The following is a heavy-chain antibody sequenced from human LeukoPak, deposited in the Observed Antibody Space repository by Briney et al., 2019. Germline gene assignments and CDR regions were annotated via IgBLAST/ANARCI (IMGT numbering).Heavy chain of an antibody. D-gene: IGHD3-9*01. J-gene: IGHJ4*02. CDR2: IYYSGST. CDR3: ARAYDILADYSYYFDD. V-gene: IGHV4-59*01. Sequence: SETLSLTCTVSGGSISSYYWSWIRQPPGKGLEWIGYIYYSGSTNCNPSLKSRVSISVDTSKNQFSLKLRSVTAADTAVYYCARAYDILADYSYYFDDWGQGTLVTVSS. CDR1: GGSISSYY.